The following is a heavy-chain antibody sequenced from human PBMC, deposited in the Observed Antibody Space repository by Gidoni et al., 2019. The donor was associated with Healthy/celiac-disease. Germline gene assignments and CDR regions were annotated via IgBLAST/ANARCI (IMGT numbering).Heavy chain of an antibody. J-gene: IGHJ2*01. CDR3: ARAGVYQLLRGSVGYFDL. D-gene: IGHD2-2*01. CDR1: GGSISSGGSY. V-gene: IGHV4-31*03. CDR2: IYYSGST. Sequence: GKPSQTLSLTCTVSGGSISSGGSYWSWIRQHPGKGLEWIGYIYYSGSTYYNPSLKSRVTISVDTSKNQFSLKLSSVTAADTAVYYCARAGVYQLLRGSVGYFDLWGRGTLVTVSS.